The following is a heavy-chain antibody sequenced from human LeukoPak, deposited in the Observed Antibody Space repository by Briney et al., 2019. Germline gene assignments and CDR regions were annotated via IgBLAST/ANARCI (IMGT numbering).Heavy chain of an antibody. CDR1: GVPINDFY. CDR3: GGITGVRGLRLDY. D-gene: IGHD3-10*01. Sequence: GGSLRLSCAVSGVPINDFYLSMSWVRQAPGRGLEWVSVILIGHQIYSSDSAKGRFTICTASSPNSLYLQMHSLSVEDTAVYYCGGITGVRGLRLDYGGQGTLVTVSS. J-gene: IGHJ4*02. CDR2: ILIGHQI. V-gene: IGHV3-53*01.